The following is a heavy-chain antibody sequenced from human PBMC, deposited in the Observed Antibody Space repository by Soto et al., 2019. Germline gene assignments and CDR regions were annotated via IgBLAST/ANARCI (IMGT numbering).Heavy chain of an antibody. V-gene: IGHV2-5*02. J-gene: IGHJ3*02. D-gene: IGHD3-3*01. CDR3: AYYDFWGSDDAFDI. Sequence: QITLKESGPTLVKPTQTLTLTCTFSGFSLSTSGVGVGWIRQPPGKALEWLALIYWVDDKRYSPSLKSRLTITKDTSKNQVVLTMTNMEPVDTATYYCAYYDFWGSDDAFDIWGQGTMVTVSS. CDR1: GFSLSTSGVG. CDR2: IYWVDDK.